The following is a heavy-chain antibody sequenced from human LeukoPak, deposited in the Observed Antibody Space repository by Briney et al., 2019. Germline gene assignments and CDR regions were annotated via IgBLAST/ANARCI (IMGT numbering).Heavy chain of an antibody. CDR3: ARAPSGWGGTCAFDS. CDR2: MHADGDS. J-gene: IGHJ4*02. CDR1: GDPHSGYF. Sequence: SETLSLICTLSGDPHSGYFWLWIRQPAGRGREWIGRMHADGDSNYNPSLKSRIALSFDTPENQFSLTLTSVTAPDTAVYFCARAPSGWGGTCAFDSWGRETLVTVSS. D-gene: IGHD2-15*01. V-gene: IGHV4-4*07.